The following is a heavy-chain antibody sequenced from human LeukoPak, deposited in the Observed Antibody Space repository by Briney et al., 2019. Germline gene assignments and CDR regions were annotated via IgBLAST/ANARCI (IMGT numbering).Heavy chain of an antibody. Sequence: GGSLRLSCGASGFTFSSYWMTWVRQAPGKGLEWVANIKQDGSEKYYVDSVKGRFTISRDNAKNSAYLQMNSLRAEDTAVYFCARSGSYYRSGSCYSDFWGQGTLVTVSS. D-gene: IGHD3-10*01. V-gene: IGHV3-7*04. CDR2: IKQDGSEK. CDR1: GFTFSSYW. CDR3: ARSGSYYRSGSCYSDF. J-gene: IGHJ4*02.